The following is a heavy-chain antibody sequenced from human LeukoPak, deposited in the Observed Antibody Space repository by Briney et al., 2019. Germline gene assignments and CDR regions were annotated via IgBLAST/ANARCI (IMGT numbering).Heavy chain of an antibody. D-gene: IGHD4-23*01. CDR3: ARGIRWNDY. Sequence: FETLPLTCTISGGSISSYYWSWIRQPPGKGLEWIGYTYYSGSTNYNPPLKSRVTISVDTSKNQFSLKLSSVTAADTAVYYCARGIRWNDYEGQANSATVSS. CDR2: TYYSGST. V-gene: IGHV4-59*01. CDR1: GGSISSYY. J-gene: IGHJ4*02.